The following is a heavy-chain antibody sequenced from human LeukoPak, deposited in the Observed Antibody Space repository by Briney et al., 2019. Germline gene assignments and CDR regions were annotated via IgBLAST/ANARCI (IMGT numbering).Heavy chain of an antibody. D-gene: IGHD2-15*01. CDR2: IIPIFGTP. V-gene: IGHV1-69*13. CDR1: GYTFTSYG. CDR3: ARMSGYCSGDSCYGNNWFDP. Sequence: ASVKVSCKASGYTFTSYGITWVRQAPGQGLEWMGGIIPIFGTPNYAQKFQGRLTITADESTSTAYMELSSLRSEDTAVFYCARMSGYCSGDSCYGNNWFDPWAREPWSPSPQ. J-gene: IGHJ5*02.